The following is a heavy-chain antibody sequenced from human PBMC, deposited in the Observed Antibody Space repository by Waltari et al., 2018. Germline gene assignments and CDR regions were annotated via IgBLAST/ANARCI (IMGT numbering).Heavy chain of an antibody. J-gene: IGHJ3*02. D-gene: IGHD3-22*01. V-gene: IGHV3-7*01. CDR2: IKQDGSEK. Sequence: EGQLVESGGGFVQPGGSLRPSCEASGLRFTGYWMSWVRQAPGKGLEWVANIKQDGSEKNYVDSVKGRFTVSRDNAKKSLFLEMNSLRGEDTAVYYCARATYYYDNSGRGAFDIWGQGTRVTVSS. CDR3: ARATYYYDNSGRGAFDI. CDR1: GLRFTGYW.